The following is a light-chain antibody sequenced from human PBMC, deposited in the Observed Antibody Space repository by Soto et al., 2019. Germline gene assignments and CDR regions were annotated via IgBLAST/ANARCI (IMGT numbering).Light chain of an antibody. CDR2: GAS. CDR3: HQYGSSPPT. V-gene: IGKV3-20*01. Sequence: EVVVTQSPGTLSLSPVERATLSCMASQSVSGNYLAWYQQKPGQAPRLLMSGASNRATGIPDGFTGSGSGTDFTLTISRLEPEDFAVYYCHQYGSSPPTFGQGTKVDIK. CDR1: QSVSGNY. J-gene: IGKJ1*01.